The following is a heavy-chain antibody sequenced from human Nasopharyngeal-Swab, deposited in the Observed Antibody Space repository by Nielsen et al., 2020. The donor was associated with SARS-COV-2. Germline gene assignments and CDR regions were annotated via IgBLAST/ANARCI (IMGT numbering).Heavy chain of an antibody. CDR1: GGSFSGYY. CDR3: AREDTAMGEFFDY. V-gene: IGHV4-34*01. D-gene: IGHD5-18*01. Sequence: SETLSLTCAVYGGSFSGYYWSWIRQPPRKGLEWIGEINHSGSTNYNPSLKSRVTISVDTSKNQFSLKLSSVTAADTAVYYCAREDTAMGEFFDYWGQGTLVTVSS. CDR2: INHSGST. J-gene: IGHJ4*02.